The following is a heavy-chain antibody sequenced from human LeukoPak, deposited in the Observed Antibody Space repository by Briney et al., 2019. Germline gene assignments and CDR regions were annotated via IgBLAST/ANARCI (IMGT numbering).Heavy chain of an antibody. D-gene: IGHD6-19*01. CDR2: ISAYNGNT. J-gene: IGHJ4*02. CDR3: ARDLAKKAYSSGWSDY. V-gene: IGHV1-18*01. CDR1: GYTFTSYG. Sequence: ASVKVSCKASGYTFTSYGISWVRQAPGQGLEWMGWISAYNGNTNYAQKLQGRVTMTTDTSTSTAYMELRSLRSDDTAVYYCARDLAKKAYSSGWSDYWGQGTLVTVSS.